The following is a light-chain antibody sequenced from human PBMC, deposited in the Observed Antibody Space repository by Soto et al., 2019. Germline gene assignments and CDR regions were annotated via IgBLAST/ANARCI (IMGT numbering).Light chain of an antibody. V-gene: IGLV3-21*02. CDR1: DIGSKS. Sequence: SYELTQPPSVSVAPGQTARITCGGNDIGSKSVHLYQQKPCQAPVLVVDDDSDRPSGIPDRFSGSHSGNTATLTISRVEAWDEADYYCQAWHSSSDLFGGGTKLTVL. CDR3: QAWHSSSDL. J-gene: IGLJ2*01. CDR2: DDS.